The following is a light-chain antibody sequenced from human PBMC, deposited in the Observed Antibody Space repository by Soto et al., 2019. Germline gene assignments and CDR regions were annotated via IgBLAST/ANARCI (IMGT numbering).Light chain of an antibody. CDR1: SSNIGSNY. CDR2: DNN. Sequence: QSVLTQPPSVSAAPGQKVTISCSGSSSNIGSNYVSWYQQLPGAAPKLLIYDNNNRPSGIPDRFSGSKSGTSATLCITGLQTGDEADYYCGTWDSSLSAPVFGGGTQLSVL. J-gene: IGLJ7*01. V-gene: IGLV1-51*01. CDR3: GTWDSSLSAPV.